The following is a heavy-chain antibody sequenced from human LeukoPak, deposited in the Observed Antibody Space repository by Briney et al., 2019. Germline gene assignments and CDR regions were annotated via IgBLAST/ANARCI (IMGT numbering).Heavy chain of an antibody. Sequence: GGSLRLSCAASGFTFSSYAMSWVRQAPGKGLEWVSAISGSGGSTYYADSVKGRFTISRDKSKNTLYLQMNSLRAEDTAVYYCAKYDILTGSPPFDPWGQAILVTVSS. J-gene: IGHJ5*02. V-gene: IGHV3-23*01. D-gene: IGHD3-9*01. CDR2: ISGSGGST. CDR1: GFTFSSYA. CDR3: AKYDILTGSPPFDP.